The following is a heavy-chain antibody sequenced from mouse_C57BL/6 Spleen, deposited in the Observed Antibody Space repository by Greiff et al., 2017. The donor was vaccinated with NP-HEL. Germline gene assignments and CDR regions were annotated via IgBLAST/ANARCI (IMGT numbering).Heavy chain of an antibody. CDR2: IYPRDGST. CDR3: ARTATYYSNYGFAY. D-gene: IGHD2-5*01. J-gene: IGHJ3*01. Sequence: QVQLKESGPELVKPGASVKLSCKASGYTFTSYDINWVKQRPGQGLEWIGWIYPRDGSTKYNEKFKGKATLTVDTSSSTAYMELHSLTSEDSAVYFCARTATYYSNYGFAYWGQGTLVTVSA. V-gene: IGHV1-85*01. CDR1: GYTFTSYD.